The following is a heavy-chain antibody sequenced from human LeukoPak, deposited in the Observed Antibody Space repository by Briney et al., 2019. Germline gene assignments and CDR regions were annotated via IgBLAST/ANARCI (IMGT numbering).Heavy chain of an antibody. J-gene: IGHJ6*02. CDR3: ARLTRGYSYGYYYYGMDV. CDR1: GFTFSSYA. Sequence: PGGSLRLSCAASGFTFSSYAMSWVRQAPGKGPEWVSAISGSGGSTYYADSVKGRFTISRDNSKNTLYLQMNSLRAEDTAVYYCARLTRGYSYGYYYYGMDVWGQGTTVTVSS. V-gene: IGHV3-23*01. CDR2: ISGSGGST. D-gene: IGHD5-18*01.